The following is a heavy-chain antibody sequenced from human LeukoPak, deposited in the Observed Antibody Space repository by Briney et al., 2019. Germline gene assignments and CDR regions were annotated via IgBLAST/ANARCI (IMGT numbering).Heavy chain of an antibody. D-gene: IGHD2/OR15-2a*01. CDR3: ARGNSNDHLAWFGP. V-gene: IGHV4-59*01. CDR2: IYYTGNT. Sequence: PSETLSLTCTVSGGSISSDYWSWIRQPPGKGLEWIGYIYYTGNTNYNPSLKSRVAISVDTSKNQLSLKLSSVTAADTAVYYCARGNSNDHLAWFGPWGQGTLVSVSS. J-gene: IGHJ5*02. CDR1: GGSISSDY.